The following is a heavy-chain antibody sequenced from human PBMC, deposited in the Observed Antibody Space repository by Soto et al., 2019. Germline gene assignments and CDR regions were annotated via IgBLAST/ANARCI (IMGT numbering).Heavy chain of an antibody. CDR2: IYSGGST. CDR1: GFTVSSNY. Sequence: GGSLRLSCAASGFTVSSNYMSWVRQAPGKGLEWVSVIYSGGSTYYADSVKGRFTISRDNSKNTLFLQMNSLRAEDTAVYYCARGYSSIWYNWFDPWGQGTLVTVSS. D-gene: IGHD6-13*01. V-gene: IGHV3-66*01. CDR3: ARGYSSIWYNWFDP. J-gene: IGHJ5*02.